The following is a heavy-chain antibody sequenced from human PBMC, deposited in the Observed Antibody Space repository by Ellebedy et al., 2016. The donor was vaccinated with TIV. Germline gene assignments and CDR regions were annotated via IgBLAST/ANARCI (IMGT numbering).Heavy chain of an antibody. D-gene: IGHD6-19*01. J-gene: IGHJ6*02. CDR2: INGDGGHT. CDR1: GFPFGDYA. CDR3: AKEVAADYYYYYGMDV. V-gene: IGHV3-43*02. Sequence: GESLKISCAASGFPFGDYAMHWVRQAPGKGLEWVSLINGDGGHTYYADSVKGRFTVSRDNSKNSLYLQMNNLKTEDTALYYCAKEVAADYYYYYGMDVWGQGTTVTVSS.